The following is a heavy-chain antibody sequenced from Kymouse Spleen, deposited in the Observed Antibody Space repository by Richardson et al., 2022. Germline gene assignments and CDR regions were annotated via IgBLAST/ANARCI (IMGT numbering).Heavy chain of an antibody. CDR2: IWYDGSNK. CDR3: ARDRAARAHFDY. CDR1: GFTFSSYG. J-gene: IGHJ4*02. Sequence: QVQLVESGGGVVQPGRSLRLSCAASGFTFSSYGMHWVRQAPGKGLEWVAVIWYDGSNKYYADSVKGRFTISRDNSKNTLYLQMNSLRAEDTAVYYCARDRAARAHFDYWGQGTLVTVSS. D-gene: IGHD6-6*01. V-gene: IGHV3-33*01.